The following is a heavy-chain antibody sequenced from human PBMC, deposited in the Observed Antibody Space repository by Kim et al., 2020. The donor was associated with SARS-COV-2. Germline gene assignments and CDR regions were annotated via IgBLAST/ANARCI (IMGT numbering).Heavy chain of an antibody. D-gene: IGHD5-18*01. J-gene: IGHJ4*02. CDR2: ISYDGSNK. V-gene: IGHV3-30*04. CDR1: GFTFSSYA. Sequence: GGSLRLSCAASGFTFSSYAMHWVRQAPGKGLEWVAVISYDGSNKYYADSVKGRFTISRDNSKNTLYLQMNSLRAEDTAVYYCARERRGYSYGLRGWGFDYWGQGTLVTVSS. CDR3: ARERRGYSYGLRGWGFDY.